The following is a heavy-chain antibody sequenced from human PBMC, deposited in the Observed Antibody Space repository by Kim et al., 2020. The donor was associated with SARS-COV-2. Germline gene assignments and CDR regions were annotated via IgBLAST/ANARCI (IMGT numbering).Heavy chain of an antibody. Sequence: GGSLRLSCAASGFTFSSYGMHWVRQAPGKGLEWVAVIWYDGSNKYYADSVKGRFTISRDNSKNTLYLQMNSLRAEDTAVYYCASEGLEGWYDSSGYFDYWGQGTLVTVSS. V-gene: IGHV3-33*01. D-gene: IGHD3-22*01. CDR1: GFTFSSYG. CDR2: IWYDGSNK. CDR3: ASEGLEGWYDSSGYFDY. J-gene: IGHJ4*02.